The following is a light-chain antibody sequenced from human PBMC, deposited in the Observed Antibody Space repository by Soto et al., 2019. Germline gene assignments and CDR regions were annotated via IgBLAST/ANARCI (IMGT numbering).Light chain of an antibody. J-gene: IGKJ2*01. CDR2: GAS. Sequence: EIVMTQSPATLSVSPGERATLSCRASQSVGNNFAWYQQKPGQAPRLLIYGASTRATGIPARFSGSGSGTEFTLTISSLQSEDFAVYYCQQYNSWPYTFGQGTKLENK. CDR3: QQYNSWPYT. CDR1: QSVGNN. V-gene: IGKV3-15*01.